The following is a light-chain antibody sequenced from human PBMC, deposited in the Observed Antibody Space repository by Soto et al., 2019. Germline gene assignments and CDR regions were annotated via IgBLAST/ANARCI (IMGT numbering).Light chain of an antibody. CDR3: SSYTSSSTSHVV. CDR2: EVS. J-gene: IGLJ2*01. CDR1: SSDVGTYNR. Sequence: QAVVTQPPSVSGSPGQSVTISCTGASSDVGTYNRVSWYQQPPGTAPKLMIYEVSNRPSGVPDRFSGSKSGNTASLTISGLQAEDEADYYCSSYTSSSTSHVVFGGGTKLTVL. V-gene: IGLV2-18*02.